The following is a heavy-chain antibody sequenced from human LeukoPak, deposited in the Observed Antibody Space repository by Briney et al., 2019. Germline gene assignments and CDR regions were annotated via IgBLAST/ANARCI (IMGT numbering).Heavy chain of an antibody. V-gene: IGHV4-61*02. J-gene: IGHJ4*02. CDR2: IYTSGST. CDR1: GGSISSGSYY. CDR3: ARDRYYYDSSGYYYFDY. Sequence: SETLSLTCTVSGGSISSGSYYWSWIRQPAGKGLEWIGRIYTSGSTNYNPSLKSRVTMSVDTSKNQFSLKLSSVTAADTAVYYCARDRYYYDSSGYYYFDYWGQGTLVTVSS. D-gene: IGHD3-22*01.